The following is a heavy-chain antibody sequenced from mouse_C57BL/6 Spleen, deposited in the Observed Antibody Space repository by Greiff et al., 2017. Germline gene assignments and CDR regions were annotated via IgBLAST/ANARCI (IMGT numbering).Heavy chain of an antibody. CDR1: GFTFTDYY. D-gene: IGHD4-1*01. V-gene: IGHV7-3*01. CDR3: ARSSLINWAEAMDY. J-gene: IGHJ4*01. CDR2: IRNKANGYTT. Sequence: DVMLVESGGGLVQPGGSLSLSCAASGFTFTDYYMSWVRQPPGKALEWLGFIRNKANGYTTEYSASVKGRFTISRDNSQSILYLQMNALRAEDSATYYCARSSLINWAEAMDYWGQGTSVTVSS.